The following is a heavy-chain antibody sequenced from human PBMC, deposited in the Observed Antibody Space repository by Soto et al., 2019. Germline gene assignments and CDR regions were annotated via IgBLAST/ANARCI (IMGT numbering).Heavy chain of an antibody. J-gene: IGHJ3*02. CDR1: GFTFSSYA. D-gene: IGHD2-21*02. V-gene: IGHV3-73*01. Sequence: PGGSLRLSCAASGFTFSSYAMHWVRQAPGKGLEWVGRIKDKGNNYAIAYAASVTGRFTVSRDDSKNTAYLQINSLKIEDTAIYFCTRHRIIWANHMTAAVSNDGFDIWGQGTMVTVSS. CDR3: TRHRIIWANHMTAAVSNDGFDI. CDR2: IKDKGNNYAI.